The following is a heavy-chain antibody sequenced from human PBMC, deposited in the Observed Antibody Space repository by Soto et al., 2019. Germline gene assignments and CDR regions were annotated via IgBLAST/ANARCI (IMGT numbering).Heavy chain of an antibody. D-gene: IGHD6-19*01. J-gene: IGHJ6*02. Sequence: QMQLVESGGGVVQPGESLRLSCAASGFTFNYYPMHWVRQTPGKGLEWVAVISFDGSNKFYAASVKGRFTVSRDNSKNMLYLQLNSLRPEDAAVYYCARLPGALVAVLYIYPLDGREAMSDVDVWGQGTTVSVSS. CDR3: ARLPGALVAVLYIYPLDGREAMSDVDV. CDR2: ISFDGSNK. V-gene: IGHV3-30-3*01. CDR1: GFTFNYYP.